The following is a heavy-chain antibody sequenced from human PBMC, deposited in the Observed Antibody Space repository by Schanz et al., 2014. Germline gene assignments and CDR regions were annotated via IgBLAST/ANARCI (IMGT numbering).Heavy chain of an antibody. CDR3: ARTPFPGGTPTFGD. D-gene: IGHD2-8*02. Sequence: VQLAESGGGLVKPGGSLRLSCAASGFVFGDYYMTWIRQAPGKGLEWLSYISDSGTYANYADFVKGRFTITRDNSKSTLYVEMNSLRVEDTAVYYCARTPFPGGTPTFGDWGQGTLVTVSS. CDR2: ISDSGTYA. CDR1: GFVFGDYY. V-gene: IGHV3-11*05. J-gene: IGHJ4*02.